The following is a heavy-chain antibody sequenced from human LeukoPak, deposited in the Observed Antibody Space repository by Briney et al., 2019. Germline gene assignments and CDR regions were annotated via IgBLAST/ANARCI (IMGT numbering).Heavy chain of an antibody. V-gene: IGHV3-23*01. CDR1: GFTFSSYA. Sequence: GGSLRLSCAASGFTFSSYAMSWVRQAPGKGLEFVSGISGSGGTTYYADSVKGRFTISRDNSKNTLYLQMNSLRAEDTAVYYCAKDREADIVVVPAAFDYWGQGTLVTVSS. J-gene: IGHJ4*02. CDR3: AKDREADIVVVPAAFDY. CDR2: ISGSGGTT. D-gene: IGHD2-2*01.